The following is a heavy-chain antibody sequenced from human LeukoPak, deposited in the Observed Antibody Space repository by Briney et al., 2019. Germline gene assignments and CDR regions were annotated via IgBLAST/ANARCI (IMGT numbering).Heavy chain of an antibody. Sequence: PSQTLSLTCTVSGGSISSGDYYWSWIRQPPGKGLEWIGYIYYSGSTNYNPSLKSRVTISVDTSKNQFSLKLSSVTAADTAVYYCARNDIYYYGMDVWGQGTTVTVSS. CDR2: IYYSGST. J-gene: IGHJ6*02. V-gene: IGHV4-30-4*01. D-gene: IGHD1-1*01. CDR3: ARNDIYYYGMDV. CDR1: GGSISSGDYY.